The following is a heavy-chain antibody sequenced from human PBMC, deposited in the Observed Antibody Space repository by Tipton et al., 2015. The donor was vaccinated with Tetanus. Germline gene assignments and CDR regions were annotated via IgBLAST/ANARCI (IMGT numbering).Heavy chain of an antibody. D-gene: IGHD3-16*01. CDR2: IYYSGST. V-gene: IGHV4-39*01. J-gene: IGHJ3*02. Sequence: LRLSCTVSGGSISTRNYFWGWIRQAPGKGLEWIGNIYYSGSTDYNPSLKSRVAISVDTSKNQFSLKLSSVTAADTAVYHCARTWGVWVTSIDAFDIWGQGTKVAVSS. CDR3: ARTWGVWVTSIDAFDI. CDR1: GGSISTRNYF.